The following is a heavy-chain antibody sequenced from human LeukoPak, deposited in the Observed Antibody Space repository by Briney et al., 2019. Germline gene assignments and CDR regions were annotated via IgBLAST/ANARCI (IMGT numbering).Heavy chain of an antibody. CDR2: INTDGSST. D-gene: IGHD4/OR15-4a*01. J-gene: IGHJ6*03. CDR1: GFIFSSYW. CDR3: ARRANSPYYYYYMDV. V-gene: IGHV3-74*01. Sequence: GGSLRLSCAASGFIFSSYWMHWVRHAPGKGLAWVSRINTDGSSTSYADSVKGRFTISRDNAKNTLYLQMNSLRAEDTAVYYCARRANSPYYYYYMDVWGKGTTVTISS.